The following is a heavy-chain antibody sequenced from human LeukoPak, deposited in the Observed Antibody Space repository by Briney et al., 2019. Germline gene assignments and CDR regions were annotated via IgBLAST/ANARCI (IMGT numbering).Heavy chain of an antibody. CDR2: FYSSGTT. CDR1: GFTVSSKY. D-gene: IGHD6-13*01. CDR3: ASRGEYSSSWYGMDV. V-gene: IGHV3-53*01. Sequence: TGGSLRLSCVVSGFTVSSKYMTWVRQAPGKGLEWVSVFYSSGTTNYADSVKGQFIISRDNSKNTLYLQMNSLRAEDTAVYYCASRGEYSSSWYGMDVWGQGTTVTVSS. J-gene: IGHJ6*02.